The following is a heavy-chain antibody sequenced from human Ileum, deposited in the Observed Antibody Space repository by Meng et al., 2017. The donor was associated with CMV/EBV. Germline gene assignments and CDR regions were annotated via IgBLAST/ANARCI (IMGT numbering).Heavy chain of an antibody. CDR3: AKEAGGRYSDS. V-gene: IGHV1-18*01. D-gene: IGHD6-13*01. CDR1: GYTFNNFG. CDR2: ISSHNGDT. J-gene: IGHJ4*03. Sequence: ASVKVSCKTSGYTFNNFGISWVRQAPGHGLQVLAWISSHNGDTYYAQNFQGRVTMNTDSSTNTAYMELRSLTSDDTAIYFCAKEAGGRYSDSWGQGTLVTVSS.